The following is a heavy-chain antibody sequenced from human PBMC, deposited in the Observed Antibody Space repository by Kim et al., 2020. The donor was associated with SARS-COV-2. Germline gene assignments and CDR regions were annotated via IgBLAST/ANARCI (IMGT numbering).Heavy chain of an antibody. V-gene: IGHV4-39*01. D-gene: IGHD3-10*01. Sequence: SETLSLTCTVSGGPISSSSYYWGWIRQPPGKGLEWIGSIYYSGSIYYTPSLKSRVTISVDTSKNQFSLKLSSMTAADTAVYYCARTVTMVSNYFDPWGQGTLVTVSS. CDR2: IYYSGSI. CDR1: GGPISSSSYY. J-gene: IGHJ5*02. CDR3: ARTVTMVSNYFDP.